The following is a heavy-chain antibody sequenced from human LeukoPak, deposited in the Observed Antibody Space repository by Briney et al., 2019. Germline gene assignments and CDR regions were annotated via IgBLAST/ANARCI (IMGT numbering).Heavy chain of an antibody. CDR2: IYWDDNK. Sequence: SGPTLVKPPQTLTLTCTFSGFSLSTSGVGVGWIRQPPGKALEWLALIYWDDNKRYSPSLKSRLTITKDTSKNQVVLTMTNMDPVDTATYYCARYYYDSGSYTFDYWGQGTLVTVSS. D-gene: IGHD3-10*01. CDR3: ARYYYDSGSYTFDY. J-gene: IGHJ4*02. CDR1: GFSLSTSGVG. V-gene: IGHV2-5*02.